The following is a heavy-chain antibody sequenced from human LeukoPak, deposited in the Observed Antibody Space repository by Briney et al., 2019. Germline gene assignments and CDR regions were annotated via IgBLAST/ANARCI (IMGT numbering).Heavy chain of an antibody. J-gene: IGHJ4*02. CDR3: ARDAAAAGVNY. Sequence: GSLRLSCAASGFTFSSYSMNWVRQAPGKGLEWVSYISSSSSTIYYADSVKGRFTISRDNAKNSLYLQMNSLRAEDTAVYYCARDAAAAGVNYWGQGTLVTVSS. V-gene: IGHV3-48*04. CDR2: ISSSSSTI. CDR1: GFTFSSYS. D-gene: IGHD6-13*01.